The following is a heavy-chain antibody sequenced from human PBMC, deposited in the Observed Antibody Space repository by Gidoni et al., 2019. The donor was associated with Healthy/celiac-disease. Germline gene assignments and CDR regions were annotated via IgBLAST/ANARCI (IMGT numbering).Heavy chain of an antibody. CDR2: ISAYNGNT. Sequence: QVQLVQSGAEVKKPGASVKVSCKASGYTFTSYGISWVRQAPGQGLEWMGWISAYNGNTNYAQKLQRRVTMTTDTSTSTAYMELRSLRSDDTAVYYCARDSLGHCTGGVCYIWGYYYYGMDVWGQGTTVTVSS. V-gene: IGHV1-18*01. J-gene: IGHJ6*02. CDR1: GYTFTSYG. CDR3: ARDSLGHCTGGVCYIWGYYYYGMDV. D-gene: IGHD2-8*02.